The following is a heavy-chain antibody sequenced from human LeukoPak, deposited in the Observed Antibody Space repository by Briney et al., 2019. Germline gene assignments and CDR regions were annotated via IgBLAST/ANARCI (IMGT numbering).Heavy chain of an antibody. Sequence: PVGSLRLSCAASRFTFSSYGMHWVRQAPGKGLEWVAFIRYDGSNKYYADSVTGRLTISRDNSKNTLYLQMTSLRGADTAVYYCAKEKNSYSSSSGQGYWGQGTLVTVSS. V-gene: IGHV3-30*02. J-gene: IGHJ4*02. CDR1: RFTFSSYG. CDR3: AKEKNSYSSSSGQGY. CDR2: IRYDGSNK. D-gene: IGHD6-6*01.